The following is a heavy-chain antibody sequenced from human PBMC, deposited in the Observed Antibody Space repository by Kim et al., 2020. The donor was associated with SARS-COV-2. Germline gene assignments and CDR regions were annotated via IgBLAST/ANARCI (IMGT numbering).Heavy chain of an antibody. CDR2: IWYDGSNK. Sequence: GGSLRLSCAASGFTFSSYGMHWVRQAPGKGLEWVAVIWYDGSNKYYADSVKGRFTISRDNSKNTLYLQMNSLRAEDTAVYYCAREGGGYYGSSGYYQYDAGIDYWGQGTLVTVSS. D-gene: IGHD3-22*01. J-gene: IGHJ4*02. CDR3: AREGGGYYGSSGYYQYDAGIDY. V-gene: IGHV3-33*01. CDR1: GFTFSSYG.